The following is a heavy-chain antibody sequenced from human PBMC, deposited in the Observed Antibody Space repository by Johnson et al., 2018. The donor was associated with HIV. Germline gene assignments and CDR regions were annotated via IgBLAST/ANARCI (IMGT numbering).Heavy chain of an antibody. V-gene: IGHV3-9*01. Sequence: VQLVESGGGLVQPGRSLRLSCVASGFIFEDYAMHWVRQAPGKGLEWVSGINWNNDNIGYADSVEGRFTISRDNAKNSLFLQMNSLRPEDTVLYYCVKDTMLRGLLISYDAFHIWGQGTMVTVSS. CDR1: GFIFEDYA. J-gene: IGHJ3*02. CDR2: INWNNDNI. D-gene: IGHD3-10*01. CDR3: VKDTMLRGLLISYDAFHI.